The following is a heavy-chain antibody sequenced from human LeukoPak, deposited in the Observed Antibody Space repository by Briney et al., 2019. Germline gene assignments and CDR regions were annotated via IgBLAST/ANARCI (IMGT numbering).Heavy chain of an antibody. D-gene: IGHD5-18*01. CDR1: GGSFSSGSYY. CDR3: ARDSSRGYSYGQNSAFDN. J-gene: IGHJ5*02. CDR2: IYTSGST. V-gene: IGHV4-61*02. Sequence: SETLSLTCTVSGGSFSSGSYYWSWLRQPAGTGLEWIGRIYTSGSTNYNPSLKSRVTISVDTSKNQFSLKLSSVTAADTAVYYCARDSSRGYSYGQNSAFDNWGQGTLVTVSS.